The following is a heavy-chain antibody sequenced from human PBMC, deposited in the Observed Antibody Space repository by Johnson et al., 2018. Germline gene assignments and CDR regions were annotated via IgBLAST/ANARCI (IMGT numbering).Heavy chain of an antibody. CDR1: GYSFTSYW. Sequence: VQLVESGAEVKKPGESLKISCKGSGYSFTSYWIGWVRQMPGKGLEWMGIIYPGDSDTRYSPSFQGQVTISAGKSISTAYLQWSSLKAADTAMYYCARLLTIFGVVIQVVDVWGKGTTVTVSS. V-gene: IGHV5-51*03. CDR3: ARLLTIFGVVIQVVDV. CDR2: IYPGDSDT. J-gene: IGHJ6*04. D-gene: IGHD3-3*01.